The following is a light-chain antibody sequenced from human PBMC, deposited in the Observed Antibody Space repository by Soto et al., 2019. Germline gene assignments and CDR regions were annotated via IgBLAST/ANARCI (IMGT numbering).Light chain of an antibody. Sequence: EIVLTQSPATLSLSPGERATLSCRASQSVSSYLAWYQQKPGQAPRLLIYDASNRAIGIPARFSGSGSGTEFNLTISSLQSEDFGVYYCQQYNNWPRATFGGGTKVEIK. J-gene: IGKJ4*01. CDR1: QSVSSY. CDR2: DAS. CDR3: QQYNNWPRAT. V-gene: IGKV3-11*01.